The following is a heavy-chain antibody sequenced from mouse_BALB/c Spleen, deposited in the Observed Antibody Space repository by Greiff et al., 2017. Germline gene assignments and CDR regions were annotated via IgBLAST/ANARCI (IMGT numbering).Heavy chain of an antibody. CDR2: IDPENGDT. D-gene: IGHD4-1*01. CDR3: NAKLPSMDH. Sequence: VQLQQSGAELVRSGASVKLSCTASGFNFNDYYMHWVEQRPDQGLEWIGWIDPENGDTEYAPKFQGKATMTADTSSNTAYLQLSSLTSEDTAVYYWNAKLPSMDHRGPGNPVTGSS. J-gene: IGHJ4*01. V-gene: IGHV14-4*02. CDR1: GFNFNDYY.